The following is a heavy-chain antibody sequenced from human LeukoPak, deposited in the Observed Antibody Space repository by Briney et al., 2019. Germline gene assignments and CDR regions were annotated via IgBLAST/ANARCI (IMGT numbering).Heavy chain of an antibody. J-gene: IGHJ6*02. CDR3: ARDPHIVVVTAILNYYGMDV. CDR1: GFTFSSYG. Sequence: PGGSLRLSCAASGFTFSSYGMHWVRQAPGKGLEWVAVIWYDGSNKYYADSVEGRFTISRDNSKNTLYLQMNSLRAEDTAVYYCARDPHIVVVTAILNYYGMDVWGQGTTVTVSS. V-gene: IGHV3-33*01. D-gene: IGHD2-21*02. CDR2: IWYDGSNK.